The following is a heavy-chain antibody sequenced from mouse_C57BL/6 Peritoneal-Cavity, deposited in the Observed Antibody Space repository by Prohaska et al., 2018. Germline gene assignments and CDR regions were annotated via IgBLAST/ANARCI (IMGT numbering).Heavy chain of an antibody. CDR3: ARSAGGNYPYLDV. D-gene: IGHD2-1*01. V-gene: IGHV1-53*01. CDR2: INPSNGGT. CDR1: NCSSLG. J-gene: IGHJ1*03. Sequence: NCSSLGLNWVKQRPGQGLEWIGNINPSNGGTNYNEKFKSKATLTVDKSSSTAYMQLSSLTSEDSAVYYCARSAGGNYPYLDVWGTVTTVTVSS.